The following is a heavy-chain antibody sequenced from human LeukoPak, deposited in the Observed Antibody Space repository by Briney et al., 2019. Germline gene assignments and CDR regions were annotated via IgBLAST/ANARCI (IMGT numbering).Heavy chain of an antibody. Sequence: PSETLSLTCTVSGASIRSGDYYWSWIRQPPGKGLEWIGYIYDSGSTYYNPSLKSRITISVDTSENRFSLKLSSVTATDTAVYYCARSTGPIDYWGQGTLVTVSS. J-gene: IGHJ4*02. CDR1: GASIRSGDYY. V-gene: IGHV4-30-4*01. CDR2: IYDSGST. CDR3: ARSTGPIDY. D-gene: IGHD1-1*01.